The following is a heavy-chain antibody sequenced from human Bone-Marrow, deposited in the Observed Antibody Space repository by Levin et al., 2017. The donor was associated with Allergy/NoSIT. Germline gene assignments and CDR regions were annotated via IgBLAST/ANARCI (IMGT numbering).Heavy chain of an antibody. CDR2: IKTDGSTT. Sequence: GGSLRLSCATSGFTFSSYWMHWVRQTPGKGLMWVSRIKTDGSTTNYADSVKGRFTISRDNAKNTLYLQMNSLRVEDTAVYYCARGYFESSAYTYGGWGHGTLVSVSS. J-gene: IGHJ4*01. V-gene: IGHV3-74*01. CDR1: GFTFSSYW. CDR3: ARGYFESSAYTYGG. D-gene: IGHD3-16*01.